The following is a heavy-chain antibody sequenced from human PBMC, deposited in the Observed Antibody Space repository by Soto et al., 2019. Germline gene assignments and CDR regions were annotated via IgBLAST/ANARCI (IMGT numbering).Heavy chain of an antibody. CDR1: GGTFSIYE. V-gene: IGHV1-69*01. CDR2: IIPIFGTA. J-gene: IGHJ4*02. CDR3: AREGYEVGATAEAYYFDY. Sequence: SVKVSCRATGGTFSIYEISWVRQAPVQGLEWMGGIIPIFGTANYAQKFQGRVTITADESTSTAYMELSSLRSEDTAVYYCAREGYEVGATAEAYYFDYWGQGTLVTVSS. D-gene: IGHD1-26*01.